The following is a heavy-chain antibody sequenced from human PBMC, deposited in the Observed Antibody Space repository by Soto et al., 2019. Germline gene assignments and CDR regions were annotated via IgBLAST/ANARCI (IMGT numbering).Heavy chain of an antibody. Sequence: SETLSLTCTVSGGSISSYYWSWIRQPPGKGLEWIGYIYYSGSTNYNPSLKSRVTISVDTSKNQFSLKLSSVTAADTAVYYCARGLPNDITMVRGVITNYYYMDVWGKGTTVTVSS. CDR2: IYYSGST. CDR3: ARGLPNDITMVRGVITNYYYMDV. V-gene: IGHV4-59*08. J-gene: IGHJ6*03. D-gene: IGHD3-10*01. CDR1: GGSISSYY.